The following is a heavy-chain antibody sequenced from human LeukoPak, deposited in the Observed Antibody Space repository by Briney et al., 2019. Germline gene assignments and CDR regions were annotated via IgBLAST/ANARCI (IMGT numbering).Heavy chain of an antibody. CDR2: IKSKTDGGTT. V-gene: IGHV3-15*01. Sequence: GGSLRLSCAASGFTFSNAWMSWVRQAPGKGLEWVGHIKSKTDGGTTDYAAPVKGRFTISRDDSKNTLYLQMNSLKTEDTAVYYCTTEGGGYCSSTSCYAYYYYYMDVWGKGTTVTVSS. CDR1: GFTFSNAW. D-gene: IGHD2-2*01. CDR3: TTEGGGYCSSTSCYAYYYYYMDV. J-gene: IGHJ6*03.